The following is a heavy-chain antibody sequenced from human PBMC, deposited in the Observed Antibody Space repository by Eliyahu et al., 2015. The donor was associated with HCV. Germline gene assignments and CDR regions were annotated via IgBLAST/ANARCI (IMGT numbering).Heavy chain of an antibody. V-gene: IGHV4-34*01. CDR3: ARDPAHYIWGSYRFFDF. J-gene: IGHJ4*02. CDR1: GGSFSGFY. CDR2: ISHTGIT. Sequence: QVHLQQWGAGLLKPSETLSLTCGVYGGSFSGFYWSWIRQPPGKGLEWIGEISHTGITDYNPSLKRRVTISVDTSKNQFSLKLSSVTAADTAIYYCARDPAHYIWGSYRFFDFWGQGTLVTVSS. D-gene: IGHD3-16*02.